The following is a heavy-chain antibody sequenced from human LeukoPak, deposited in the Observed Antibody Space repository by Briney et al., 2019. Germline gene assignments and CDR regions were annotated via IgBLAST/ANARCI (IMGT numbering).Heavy chain of an antibody. Sequence: VPVKVSCKASGYTFSNYGITWVRQVPGQGLECMGWISGYNGNTNYERKFHGRVTMTIDKSTTTAYMELSSRASDDTGVYYCARQSVVLSRSPDDAFDIWGQGTRVIVSS. J-gene: IGHJ3*02. CDR2: ISGYNGNT. CDR3: ARQSVVLSRSPDDAFDI. D-gene: IGHD2-21*01. CDR1: GYTFSNYG. V-gene: IGHV1-18*04.